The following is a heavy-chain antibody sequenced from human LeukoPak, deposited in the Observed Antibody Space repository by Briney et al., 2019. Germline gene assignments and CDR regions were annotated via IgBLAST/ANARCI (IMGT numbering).Heavy chain of an antibody. CDR1: GGTFSSYA. J-gene: IGHJ4*02. V-gene: IGHV1-69*04. D-gene: IGHD6-19*01. CDR2: IIPILGIA. Sequence: ASVKVSCKASGGTFSSYAISWVRQAPGQGLEWMGRIIPILGIANYAQKFQGRVTITADKSTSTAYMELSSLRSEDTAVYYCARGIAVAGTVGCYFDYWGQGTLVTVSS. CDR3: ARGIAVAGTVGCYFDY.